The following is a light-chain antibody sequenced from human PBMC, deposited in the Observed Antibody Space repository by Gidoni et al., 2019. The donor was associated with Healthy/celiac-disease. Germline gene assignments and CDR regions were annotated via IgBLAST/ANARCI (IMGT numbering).Light chain of an antibody. V-gene: IGKV1-5*01. J-gene: IGKJ1*01. CDR1: QSISSW. Sequence: DIQMTQSPSTLSASVGDRVTITCRASQSISSWLAWYQQKPGKAPKLLIYDASSLESGVPSRFSGSGSGTEFTLTISSLQPDDFATYYCQQYNSPSWTFXXXTKVEIK. CDR3: QQYNSPSWT. CDR2: DAS.